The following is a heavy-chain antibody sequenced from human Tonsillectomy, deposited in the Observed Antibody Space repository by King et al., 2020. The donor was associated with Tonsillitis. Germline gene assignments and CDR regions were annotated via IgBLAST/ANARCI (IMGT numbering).Heavy chain of an antibody. CDR3: AKGNTYSSNWYDSFDA. D-gene: IGHD6-13*01. Sequence: DVQLVESGGGLAQRGGSLRLSCVASGVTFSSYAMSWFRQVPGKGLEWVAGFCGSGSTTYFAESLEGRVTISRDNSKNTLDLQMNSLIAEDTAVYYCAKGNTYSSNWYDSFDAWGQGTLVTVAS. J-gene: IGHJ4*02. CDR2: FCGSGSTT. CDR1: GVTFSSYA. V-gene: IGHV3-23*04.